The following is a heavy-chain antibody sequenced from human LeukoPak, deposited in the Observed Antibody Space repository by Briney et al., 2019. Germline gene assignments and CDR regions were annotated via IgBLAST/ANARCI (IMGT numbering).Heavy chain of an antibody. CDR1: GYTFTSYG. CDR2: ISAYNGNT. J-gene: IGHJ5*02. D-gene: IGHD4-17*01. CDR3: ARDGPPYGDYGYWFDP. V-gene: IGHV1-18*01. Sequence: ASVKVSCKASGYTFTSYGISWVRQAPGQGLEWMGWISAYNGNTNYAQKLQGRVTMTTDTSTSTAYMELRSLRSGDTAVYYCARDGPPYGDYGYWFDPWGQGTLVTVSS.